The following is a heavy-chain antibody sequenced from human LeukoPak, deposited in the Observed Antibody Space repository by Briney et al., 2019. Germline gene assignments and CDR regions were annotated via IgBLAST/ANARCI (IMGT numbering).Heavy chain of an antibody. D-gene: IGHD3-16*01. CDR2: ISSSSSTI. V-gene: IGHV3-48*02. J-gene: IGHJ4*02. Sequence: GGSLRLPCIAAGFILSDFNMNWVRQAPGKGLEWISSISSSSSTIYYADSVKGRFTISRDNAKNSVFLQMNSLRDDDTSLYYCARGFGYYDSWGQGTLVAVSS. CDR3: ARGFGYYDS. CDR1: GFILSDFN.